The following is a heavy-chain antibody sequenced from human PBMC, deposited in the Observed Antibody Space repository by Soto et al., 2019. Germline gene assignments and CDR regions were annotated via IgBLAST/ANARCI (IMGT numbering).Heavy chain of an antibody. Sequence: EVQLVESGGGLVQPGRSLRLSCAASGFTFDDYAMHWVRQAPGKGLEWVSGISWNSGSIGYADSVKGRFTISRDNAKNSLYLHMNSLRAEDTALYYCAKDITQGEARRPYYFDYWGQGTMVTVSS. CDR1: GFTFDDYA. D-gene: IGHD6-6*01. CDR3: AKDITQGEARRPYYFDY. CDR2: ISWNSGSI. J-gene: IGHJ4*02. V-gene: IGHV3-9*01.